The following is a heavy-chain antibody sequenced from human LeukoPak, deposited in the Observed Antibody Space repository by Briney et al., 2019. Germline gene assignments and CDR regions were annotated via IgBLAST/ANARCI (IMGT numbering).Heavy chain of an antibody. V-gene: IGHV3-48*01. CDR1: GFTFSSYS. Sequence: PGGSLRLSCAASGFTFSSYSMNWVRQAPGKGLEWVSYISSSSSTIYYADSVKGRFTISRDNAKNPLYLQMNSLRAEDTAVYYCARDSLYSSGWYGGDFDYWGQGTLVTVSS. J-gene: IGHJ4*02. CDR3: ARDSLYSSGWYGGDFDY. CDR2: ISSSSSTI. D-gene: IGHD6-19*01.